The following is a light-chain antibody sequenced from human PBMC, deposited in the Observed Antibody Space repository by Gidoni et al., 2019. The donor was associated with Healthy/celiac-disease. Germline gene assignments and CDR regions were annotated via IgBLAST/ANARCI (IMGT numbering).Light chain of an antibody. CDR3: QQYNSYPYT. J-gene: IGKJ2*01. Sequence: DIQMHHSPSTLSASVGDRVTITCRASQSISSWLAWYQQKPGKAPKLLIYKASSLESGVPSRFSGSGSGTEFTLTISSLQPDDFATYYCQQYNSYPYTFGQGTKLEIK. CDR2: KAS. CDR1: QSISSW. V-gene: IGKV1-5*03.